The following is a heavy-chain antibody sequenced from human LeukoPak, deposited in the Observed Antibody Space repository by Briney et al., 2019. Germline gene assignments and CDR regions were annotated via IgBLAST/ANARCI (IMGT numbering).Heavy chain of an antibody. CDR2: IYYSGST. Sequence: PSETLSLTCTVSGGSISSYYWSWIRQPPGKGLEWIGYIYYSGSTNYNPSLNSRVTISLDTSKNQFSLRLSSVTAADTAVYYCARHSPSRQKVDYWGQGTLVTVSS. CDR3: ARHSPSRQKVDY. CDR1: GGSISSYY. V-gene: IGHV4-59*08. J-gene: IGHJ4*02. D-gene: IGHD1-1*01.